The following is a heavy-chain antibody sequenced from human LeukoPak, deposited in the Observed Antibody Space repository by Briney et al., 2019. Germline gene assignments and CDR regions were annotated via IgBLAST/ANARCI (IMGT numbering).Heavy chain of an antibody. Sequence: SETLSLTCAVYGGSFSGYYWSWIRQPPGMGLEWIGEINHSGSTNYNPSLKSRVTISVDTSKNQFSLKLSSVTAADTAVYYCARGSKLYYYDSSGYYIFDYWGQGTLVTVSS. V-gene: IGHV4-34*01. CDR2: INHSGST. D-gene: IGHD3-22*01. J-gene: IGHJ4*02. CDR3: ARGSKLYYYDSSGYYIFDY. CDR1: GGSFSGYY.